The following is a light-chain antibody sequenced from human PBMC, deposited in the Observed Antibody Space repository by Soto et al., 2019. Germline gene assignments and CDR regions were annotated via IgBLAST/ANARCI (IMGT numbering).Light chain of an antibody. Sequence: DIQMTHYPSPLTASVGARVTITCRASQSISTWLAWYQQKPGKAPKVLIYDASSLESGVPSRFSGSGSGTEFTLTITSLQPDDSATYYCQQYSSYWTFGLGAKVDIK. CDR2: DAS. J-gene: IGKJ1*01. V-gene: IGKV1-5*01. CDR1: QSISTW. CDR3: QQYSSYWT.